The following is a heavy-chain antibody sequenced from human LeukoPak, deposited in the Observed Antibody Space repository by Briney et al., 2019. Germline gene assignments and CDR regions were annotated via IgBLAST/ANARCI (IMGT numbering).Heavy chain of an antibody. Sequence: GGSLRLSCAASGFTFDDYAMHWVRQAPGKGLVWVSRINNDGSSTSYADSVKGRFTISRDNSKNTLYLQMNSLRAEDTAVYYCARPSGSYYYDAFDIWGHGTMVTVSS. CDR3: ARPSGSYYYDAFDI. CDR1: GFTFDDYA. D-gene: IGHD1-26*01. CDR2: INNDGSST. J-gene: IGHJ3*02. V-gene: IGHV3-74*01.